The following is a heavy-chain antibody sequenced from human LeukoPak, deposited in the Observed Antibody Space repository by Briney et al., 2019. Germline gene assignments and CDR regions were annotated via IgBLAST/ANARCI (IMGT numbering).Heavy chain of an antibody. Sequence: SETLSLTCTVSGGSISSYYWSWIRQPPGKGLEWIGYIYYSGSTNYNPSLKGRVTISVDTSKNQFSLKLSSVTAADTAVYYCAREGLDTYYYDSSGPFDYWGQGTLVTVSS. V-gene: IGHV4-59*01. CDR3: AREGLDTYYYDSSGPFDY. D-gene: IGHD3-22*01. J-gene: IGHJ4*02. CDR2: IYYSGST. CDR1: GGSISSYY.